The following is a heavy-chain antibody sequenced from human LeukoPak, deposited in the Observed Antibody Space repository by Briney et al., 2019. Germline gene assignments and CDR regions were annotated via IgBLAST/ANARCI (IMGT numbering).Heavy chain of an antibody. D-gene: IGHD3-22*01. V-gene: IGHV3-43*02. CDR3: ARGQCSDTSCYSPPFDY. CDR1: GFTFDDYA. J-gene: IGHJ4*02. CDR2: ISGDGGST. Sequence: GGSLRLSCAASGFTFDDYAMHWVRQAPGKGLEWVSLISGDGGSTYYADSVKGRFTISRDNSKNSLFLQMNSLRGDDTAVYYCARGQCSDTSCYSPPFDYWGQGTLVTFSS.